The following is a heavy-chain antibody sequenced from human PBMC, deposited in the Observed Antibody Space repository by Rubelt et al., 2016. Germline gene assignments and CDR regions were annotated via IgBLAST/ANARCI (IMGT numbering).Heavy chain of an antibody. CDR3: ARETGSNDFDY. D-gene: IGHD1-14*01. Sequence: SRDNAKNSLYLQMNSLRAEDTAVYYCARETGSNDFDYWGQGTLVTVSS. J-gene: IGHJ4*02. V-gene: IGHV3-11*06.